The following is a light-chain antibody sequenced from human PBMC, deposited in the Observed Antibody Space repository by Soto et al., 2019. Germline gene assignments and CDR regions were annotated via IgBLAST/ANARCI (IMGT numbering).Light chain of an antibody. CDR1: QGISSS. CDR3: QQGDKFPLT. Sequence: DIEMPQSPPSVSAPVGDNVTVSCRAGQGISSSLAWSQQKPGKAPKLLIYGASTVQSGVTSRFSGSGSATDCTLTSSSLQPEDFATYYCQQGDKFPLTFGDGTRV. V-gene: IGKV1-12*01. CDR2: GAS. J-gene: IGKJ4*01.